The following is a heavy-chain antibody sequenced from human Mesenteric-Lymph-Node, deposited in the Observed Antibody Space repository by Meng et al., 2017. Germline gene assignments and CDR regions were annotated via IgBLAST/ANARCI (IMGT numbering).Heavy chain of an antibody. CDR1: GYTFTSYY. V-gene: IGHV1-46*01. J-gene: IGHJ3*02. Sequence: ASVKVSCKASGYTFTSYYMHWVRQAPGQGREWMGIINPSGGSTSYAQKFQGRVTMTRDTSTSTVYMELSSLRSEDTAVYYCARDNGGYSYDDAFDIWGQGTMVTVSS. CDR3: ARDNGGYSYDDAFDI. D-gene: IGHD5-18*01. CDR2: INPSGGST.